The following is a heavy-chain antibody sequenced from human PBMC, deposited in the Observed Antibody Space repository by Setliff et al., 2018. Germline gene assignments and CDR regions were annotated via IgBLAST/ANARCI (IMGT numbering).Heavy chain of an antibody. V-gene: IGHV3-30*03. J-gene: IGHJ4*02. D-gene: IGHD2-15*01. Sequence: PGGSLRLSCAASGFTVSTFSTHWVRQTPVKGLEWVATLSDDGTNEFYADSVKGRFTVFRDNSKNTLYLQMTSLRADDAAMYYCARDQFRKSGGLYYWGQGTLVTVSS. CDR3: ARDQFRKSGGLYY. CDR2: LSDDGTNE. CDR1: GFTVSTFS.